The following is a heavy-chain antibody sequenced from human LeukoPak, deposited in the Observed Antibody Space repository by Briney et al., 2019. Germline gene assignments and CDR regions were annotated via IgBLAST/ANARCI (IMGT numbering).Heavy chain of an antibody. CDR1: GGSISSYY. CDR3: ARESASPGMNWFDP. V-gene: IGHV4-34*01. Sequence: SETLSLTCTVSGGSISSYYWSWIRQPPGKGLEWIGEINHSGSTSYNPSLKSRVTISVDTSKNQFSLKLRSVTAADTAIYYCARESASPGMNWFDPWGQGTLVTVSS. CDR2: INHSGST. J-gene: IGHJ5*02.